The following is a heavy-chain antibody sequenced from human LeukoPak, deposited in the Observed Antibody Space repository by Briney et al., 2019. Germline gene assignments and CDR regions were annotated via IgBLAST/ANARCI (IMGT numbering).Heavy chain of an antibody. V-gene: IGHV3-7*04. CDR1: GFTLSTYW. D-gene: IGHD3-22*01. Sequence: GGSLRLSCAASGFTLSTYWMSWVRQAPGKGLEWVANIKQDGSEKYYVDSVKDRFTISRDNAKNSLYLQMNSLRAEDTAVYYCARDSWNYDSSGYPNYWGQGTLVTVSS. CDR2: IKQDGSEK. J-gene: IGHJ4*02. CDR3: ARDSWNYDSSGYPNY.